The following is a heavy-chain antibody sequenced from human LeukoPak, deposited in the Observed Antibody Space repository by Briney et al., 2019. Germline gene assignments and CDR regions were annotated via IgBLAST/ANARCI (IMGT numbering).Heavy chain of an antibody. CDR3: ARGPYYDSWSGAGY. V-gene: IGHV1-18*01. CDR2: ISTYSGNT. Sequence: ASVKVSCKPSGYTFTSYALSWVRQAPGQGLEWMGWISTYSGNTNYAQKLQGRITMTIETSTSTAYMELRSLRSDDTAVYYCARGPYYDSWSGAGYWGQGTLVTVSS. J-gene: IGHJ4*02. CDR1: GYTFTSYA. D-gene: IGHD3-3*01.